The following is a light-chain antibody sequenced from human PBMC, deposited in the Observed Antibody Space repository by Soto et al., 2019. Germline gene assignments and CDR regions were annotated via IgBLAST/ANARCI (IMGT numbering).Light chain of an antibody. J-gene: IGLJ3*02. CDR3: SSYTSITTRV. V-gene: IGLV2-14*01. CDR2: EVS. CDR1: SSDVGNY. Sequence: QSALTQPASVSGSPGQSITISCTGTSSDVGNYVSWYQQHPGKAPKLMIYEVSNRPSGVSNRFSGSNSGNTASLTISGHQAEDEANYYCSSYTSITTRVFGGGTPLTVL.